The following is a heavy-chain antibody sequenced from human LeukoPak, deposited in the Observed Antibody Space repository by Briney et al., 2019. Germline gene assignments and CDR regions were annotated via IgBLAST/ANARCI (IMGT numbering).Heavy chain of an antibody. V-gene: IGHV3-23*01. Sequence: GSLRLSCAASGFSFSSHGMSWVRQAPGKGLEWVSGILGGAGSTYYADPVKGRFTISRDNSKNTLYLQMNSLRAEDTAVYYCAHGSMYQLGYWGQGTLVTVSS. D-gene: IGHD2-2*01. CDR3: AHGSMYQLGY. J-gene: IGHJ4*02. CDR2: ILGGAGST. CDR1: GFSFSSHG.